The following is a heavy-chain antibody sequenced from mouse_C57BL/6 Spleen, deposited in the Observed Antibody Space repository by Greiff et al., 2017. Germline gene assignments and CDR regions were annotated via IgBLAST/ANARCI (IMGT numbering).Heavy chain of an antibody. V-gene: IGHV1-54*01. Sequence: VQLQQSGAELVRPGTSVKVSCKASGYAFSNYLIEWVKQRPGQGLEWIGVINPGSGGTNYNEEFKGKATLTADKSSSTAYMQLSSLPSEDSAVYFCARGDGYYAMDYWGQGTSVTVSS. D-gene: IGHD2-3*01. CDR1: GYAFSNYL. J-gene: IGHJ4*01. CDR2: INPGSGGT. CDR3: ARGDGYYAMDY.